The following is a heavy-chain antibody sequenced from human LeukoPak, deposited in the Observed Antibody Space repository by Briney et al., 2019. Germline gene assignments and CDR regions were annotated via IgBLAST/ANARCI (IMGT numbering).Heavy chain of an antibody. CDR2: ISSSGANI. CDR1: GFTFSTYV. J-gene: IGHJ4*02. Sequence: GGSLRLSGSDAGFTFSTYVMHWLRPAPGKGLEYVSAISSSGANIYSAHSVRGSFTISRDNPKNTLYLQMSSLRADNTAVYYCVRGTGYGGQEPLVTVS. V-gene: IGHV3-64D*06. CDR3: VRGTGY.